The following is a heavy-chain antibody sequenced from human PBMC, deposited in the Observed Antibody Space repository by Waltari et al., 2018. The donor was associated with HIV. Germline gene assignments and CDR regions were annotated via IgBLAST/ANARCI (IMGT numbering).Heavy chain of an antibody. D-gene: IGHD7-27*01. CDR2: IKGKTDAETR. CDR3: AAGTGRSDFDY. J-gene: IGHJ4*02. Sequence: EVQLVESGGGLVEPGGSLRLSCAASAFTFADAWMNCVRQAPGKGRERVARIKGKTDAETRDFAAPVKGRFSISRNYLKKTVDLQMNNLKTEDTALYYCAAGTGRSDFDYWGQGTLGTVSS. CDR1: AFTFADAW. V-gene: IGHV3-15*01.